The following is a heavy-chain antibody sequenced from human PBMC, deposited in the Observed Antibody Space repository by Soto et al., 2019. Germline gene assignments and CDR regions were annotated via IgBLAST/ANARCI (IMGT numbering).Heavy chain of an antibody. Sequence: SETLSLTCGVYGGSFSDYYWSWVRQPPGKELEWIGEINHSGSTNYNPSLKSRVTMSIDTSKNQFSLKLSSVTAADTAVYYCATLPGPGYSNSWSTTDWVDPWGQGTLVTVSS. D-gene: IGHD6-13*01. V-gene: IGHV4-34*01. CDR3: ATLPGPGYSNSWSTTDWVDP. CDR2: INHSGST. J-gene: IGHJ5*02. CDR1: GGSFSDYY.